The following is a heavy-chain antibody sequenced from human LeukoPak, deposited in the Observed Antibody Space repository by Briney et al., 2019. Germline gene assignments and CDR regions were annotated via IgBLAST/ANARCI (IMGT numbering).Heavy chain of an antibody. J-gene: IGHJ4*02. Sequence: ASVKVSCKASGYTFTSYDINWVRQATGQGLEWMGWMNPNSGNTGYAQKFQGRVTMTRNTSISTAYMELSSLRSEDTAVYYCARDLTAMVSLFGFWGQGTLVTVSS. CDR3: ARDLTAMVSLFGF. D-gene: IGHD5-18*01. CDR1: GYTFTSYD. CDR2: MNPNSGNT. V-gene: IGHV1-8*01.